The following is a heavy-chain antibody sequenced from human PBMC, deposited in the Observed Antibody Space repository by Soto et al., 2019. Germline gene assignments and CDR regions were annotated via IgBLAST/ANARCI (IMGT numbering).Heavy chain of an antibody. V-gene: IGHV3-23*01. CDR1: GFTFSNYA. CDR3: AKSDSSPILGVVSYGMDV. CDR2: ISGSGLST. J-gene: IGHJ6*02. Sequence: GGSLRLSCAASGFTFSNYAMNWVRQTPEKGLEWVSAISGSGLSTKHADSVTGRFTISRDNSKNTLYLQMHSLRAEDTAVYYCAKSDSSPILGVVSYGMDVWGQGTTLTVSS. D-gene: IGHD3-3*01.